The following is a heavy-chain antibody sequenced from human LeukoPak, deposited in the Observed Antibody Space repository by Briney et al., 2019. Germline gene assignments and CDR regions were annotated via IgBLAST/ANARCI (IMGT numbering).Heavy chain of an antibody. J-gene: IGHJ4*02. Sequence: ASVKVSCKASGGTFSSYAISWVRQAPGQGLEWMGGIIPIFGTANYAQKFQGRVTITADESTSTAYMELSSLRSEDTAVYYCARGSMEQQLVGTWEYYFDYWGQGTLVTVSS. V-gene: IGHV1-69*13. CDR2: IIPIFGTA. CDR3: ARGSMEQQLVGTWEYYFDY. CDR1: GGTFSSYA. D-gene: IGHD6-13*01.